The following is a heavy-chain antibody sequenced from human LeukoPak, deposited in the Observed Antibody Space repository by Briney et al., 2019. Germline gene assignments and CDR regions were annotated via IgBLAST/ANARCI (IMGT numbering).Heavy chain of an antibody. CDR2: IYYSGST. J-gene: IGHJ5*02. CDR3: ARGEIGFDP. CDR1: GGSFSGYY. V-gene: IGHV4-34*01. Sequence: PSETLSLTCAVYGGSFSGYYWSWIRQPPGKGLEWIGSIYYSGSTYYNPSLKSRVTISVDTSKNQFSLKLSSVTAADTAVYYCARGEIGFDPWGQGTLVTVSS.